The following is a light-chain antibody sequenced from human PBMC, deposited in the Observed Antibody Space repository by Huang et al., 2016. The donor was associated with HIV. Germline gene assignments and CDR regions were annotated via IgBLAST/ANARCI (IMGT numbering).Light chain of an antibody. CDR3: HQYGTSPLT. V-gene: IGKV3-20*01. J-gene: IGKJ4*01. Sequence: EIVLTQSPGTLSLSPGARATLSCRASETVSSSYFAWYQQKPGQDPRLLIFGASSRATDIPDRVSGSGSGTDFTLTISRLEPEDFAVYYCHQYGTSPLTFGGGTRVEIK. CDR1: ETVSSSY. CDR2: GAS.